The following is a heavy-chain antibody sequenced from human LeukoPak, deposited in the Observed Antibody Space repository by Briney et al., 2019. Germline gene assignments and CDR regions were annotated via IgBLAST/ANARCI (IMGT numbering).Heavy chain of an antibody. CDR2: IYYSGTT. CDR3: ARAANNWNGWFDP. CDR1: DGSISSGYYY. V-gene: IGHV4-39*01. J-gene: IGHJ5*02. D-gene: IGHD1-1*01. Sequence: SETLSLTCSVSDGSISSGYYYWAWIRQPPGKGPEWIGSIYYSGTTYPNSSLKSRVTISVDTSKNQFSLKLSSVTAADTAVYYCARAANNWNGWFDPWGQGTLVTVSS.